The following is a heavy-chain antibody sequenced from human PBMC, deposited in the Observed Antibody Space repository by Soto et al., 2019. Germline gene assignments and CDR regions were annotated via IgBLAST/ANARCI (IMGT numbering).Heavy chain of an antibody. J-gene: IGHJ4*02. CDR2: ISYDGNNK. D-gene: IGHD4-17*01. CDR1: GFTFSTYG. CDR3: AKDHLPSTVTTPGY. V-gene: IGHV3-30*18. Sequence: VQLGESGGGVVQPGRSLRLSCAASGFTFSTYGMHWVRQAPGKGLEWVAVISYDGNNKYYADSVKGRFTIARDNSKNTLFLQMDSLRAEDTAVYYCAKDHLPSTVTTPGYWGQGTLVTVSS.